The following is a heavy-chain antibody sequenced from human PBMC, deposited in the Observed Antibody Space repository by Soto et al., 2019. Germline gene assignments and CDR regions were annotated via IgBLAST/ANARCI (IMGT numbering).Heavy chain of an antibody. CDR2: ISAYNGNT. CDR1: GYTFTSYA. Sequence: ASVKVSCKASGYTFTSYAMHWVRQAPGQRLEWMGWISAYNGNTKYSQKLQGRVTITTDTSTSTAYMELRSLRSDDTAVYYCARAKDSSGWWRDYYYYGMDVWGQGTTVTVSS. CDR3: ARAKDSSGWWRDYYYYGMDV. V-gene: IGHV1-3*01. J-gene: IGHJ6*02. D-gene: IGHD6-19*01.